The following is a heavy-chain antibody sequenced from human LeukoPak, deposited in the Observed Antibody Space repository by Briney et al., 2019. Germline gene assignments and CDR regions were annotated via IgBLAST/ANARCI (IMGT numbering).Heavy chain of an antibody. CDR1: GGSISSYY. J-gene: IGHJ4*02. Sequence: SETLSLTCTVSGGSISSYYWSWIRQPPGKGLEWIGLLYPSGSTNYNPSLKSRVTISVDTSRTQFSLKLSSMTAADTAVYYCAGGHYPLEYWGQGTLVTVST. V-gene: IGHV4-59*01. CDR3: AGGHYPLEY. D-gene: IGHD1-26*01. CDR2: LYPSGST.